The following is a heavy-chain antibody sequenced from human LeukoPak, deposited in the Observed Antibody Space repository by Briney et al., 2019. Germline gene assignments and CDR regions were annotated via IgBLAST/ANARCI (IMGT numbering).Heavy chain of an antibody. CDR2: IIGSGGST. J-gene: IGHJ6*04. V-gene: IGHV3-23*01. CDR1: GCTFISDA. Sequence: GGSLRLSCAASGCTFISDAMSWVRQAPGRGLEGVSAIIGSGGSTYYADSVKGRFTISRDNSKNPLYLQMNSLRAEDTAVYYCAKERRAIPLYYYYGMDIWGEGTTVTASS. CDR3: AKERRAIPLYYYYGMDI.